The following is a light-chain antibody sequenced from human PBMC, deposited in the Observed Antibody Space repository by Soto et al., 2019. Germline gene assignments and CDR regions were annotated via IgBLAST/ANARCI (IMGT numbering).Light chain of an antibody. J-gene: IGLJ1*01. CDR2: DDN. V-gene: IGLV1-51*01. CDR1: SSNIGGNS. CDR3: GSWDSSLSAYV. Sequence: QSVLKQPPSVSAAPGQKVTISCPGSSSNIGGNSVSWYQQLPGTAPKLLIYDDNKRPSGIPDRFSGSKSGTSATLGITGLQTGEEADYYCGSWDSSLSAYVFGTGTKVTVL.